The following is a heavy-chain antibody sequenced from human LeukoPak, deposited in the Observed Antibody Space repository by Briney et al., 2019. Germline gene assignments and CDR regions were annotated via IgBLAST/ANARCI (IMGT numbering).Heavy chain of an antibody. Sequence: SLXXXCAASGFTFSSYAMHWVRQAPGKGLEWVTVISYDGSNKYYADSVKGRFTISRDNSKNTLYMQMNSLRADDTAVYYXAXXGSGWYEGSFDYWGQGTLVTVSS. J-gene: IGHJ4*02. CDR2: ISYDGSNK. CDR1: GFTFSSYA. V-gene: IGHV3-30*04. CDR3: AXXGSGWYEGSFDY. D-gene: IGHD6-19*01.